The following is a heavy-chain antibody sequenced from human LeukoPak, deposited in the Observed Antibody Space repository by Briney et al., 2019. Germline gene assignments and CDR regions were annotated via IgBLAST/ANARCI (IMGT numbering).Heavy chain of an antibody. V-gene: IGHV4-30-4*08. D-gene: IGHD5-24*01. Sequence: SQTLSLTCTVSAGSISSGDYYWSWIHQPPGKGLEWLGYIYYSGSTYYNPSLKSRVTISVDTSKNQFSLKQSSVTAADTAVYYCARDAGMVDYWGQGTLVTVSS. CDR1: AGSISSGDYY. CDR2: IYYSGST. J-gene: IGHJ4*02. CDR3: ARDAGMVDY.